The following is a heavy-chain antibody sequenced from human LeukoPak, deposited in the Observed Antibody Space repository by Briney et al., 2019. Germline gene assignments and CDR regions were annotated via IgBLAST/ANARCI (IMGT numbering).Heavy chain of an antibody. V-gene: IGHV4-39*01. Sequence: ASETLSLTCTVSGGSISSSSYYWGWIRQPPGKGLEWIGSINYSGSTYSNPSLKSRVTMSVDTSKNQFSQKLSSVTAADTAVYYCARQGIRGVIPIQTTSNYGMDVWGQGTTVTVSS. CDR3: ARQGIRGVIPIQTTSNYGMDV. D-gene: IGHD3-10*01. CDR1: GGSISSSSYY. J-gene: IGHJ6*02. CDR2: INYSGST.